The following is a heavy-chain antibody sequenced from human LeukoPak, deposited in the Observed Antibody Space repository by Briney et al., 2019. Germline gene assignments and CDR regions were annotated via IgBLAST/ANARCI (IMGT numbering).Heavy chain of an antibody. D-gene: IGHD4-11*01. V-gene: IGHV4-59*01. Sequence: SETLSLTCSVSDDSITMYYWTWIRQPPGKGLEWIGYVDHTGSTNFNPSLNGRVSISRDTSKNLFSLRLRSVTAADTAVYFCARGRVSSSTWYSTYYYYSYMDVWGKGTTVTISS. CDR2: VDHTGST. CDR1: DDSITMYY. J-gene: IGHJ6*03. CDR3: ARGRVSSSTWYSTYYYYSYMDV.